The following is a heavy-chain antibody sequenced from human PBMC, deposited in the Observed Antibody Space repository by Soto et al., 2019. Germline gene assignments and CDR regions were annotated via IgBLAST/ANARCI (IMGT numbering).Heavy chain of an antibody. CDR2: ISSSSSYI. J-gene: IGHJ4*02. D-gene: IGHD2-15*01. CDR3: ARLHCSGGSRPYYFDY. Sequence: GGSLRLSCAASGFTFSSYSMNWVRQAPGKGLEWVSSISSSSSYIYYADSVKGRFTISRENAKNSLYLQMNSLRAEDTAVYYCARLHCSGGSRPYYFDYRGQRTPVTGSS. V-gene: IGHV3-21*01. CDR1: GFTFSSYS.